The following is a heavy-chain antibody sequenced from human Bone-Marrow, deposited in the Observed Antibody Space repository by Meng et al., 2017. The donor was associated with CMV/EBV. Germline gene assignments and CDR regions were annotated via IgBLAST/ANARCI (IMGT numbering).Heavy chain of an antibody. CDR3: ARESRSSTSSDAFDI. D-gene: IGHD2-2*01. CDR1: GFTFSSYS. V-gene: IGHV3-21*01. J-gene: IGHJ3*02. Sequence: GGSLRLSCAASGFTFSSYSMNWVRQAPGKGLEWVSSISSSSYIYYADSVKGRFTISRDNAKNSLYLQMNSLRAEDTAVYYCARESRSSTSSDAFDIWGQGTMVTVSS. CDR2: ISSSSYI.